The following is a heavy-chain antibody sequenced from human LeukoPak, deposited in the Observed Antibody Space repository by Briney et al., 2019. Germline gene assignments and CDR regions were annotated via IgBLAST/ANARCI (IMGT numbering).Heavy chain of an antibody. Sequence: GASVKVSCKASGYTFASYAMNWVRQAPGQGLEWMGWINTNTGNPTYAQGFTGRFVFSLDTSVSTAYLQISSLKAEDTAVYYCARVVSVDWGLYYFDYWGQGTLVTVSS. J-gene: IGHJ4*02. CDR2: INTNTGNP. CDR3: ARVVSVDWGLYYFDY. CDR1: GYTFASYA. D-gene: IGHD3-9*01. V-gene: IGHV7-4-1*02.